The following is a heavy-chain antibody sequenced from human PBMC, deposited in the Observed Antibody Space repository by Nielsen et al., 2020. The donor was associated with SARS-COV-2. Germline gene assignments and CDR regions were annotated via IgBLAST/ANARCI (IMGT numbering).Heavy chain of an antibody. Sequence: ASVKVSCKASGYTFTGYYMHWVRQAPGQGLEWMGRINPNSGGTNYAQKFQGKVTMTRDTSISTAYMELSRLRSDDTAVYYCARRVGRVGAFDYWGQGTLVTVSS. CDR1: GYTFTGYY. CDR3: ARRVGRVGAFDY. J-gene: IGHJ4*02. D-gene: IGHD1-26*01. CDR2: INPNSGGT. V-gene: IGHV1-2*06.